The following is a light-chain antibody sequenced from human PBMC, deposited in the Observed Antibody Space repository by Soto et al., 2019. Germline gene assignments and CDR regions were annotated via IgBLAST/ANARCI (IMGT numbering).Light chain of an antibody. Sequence: QSVLTQPPSASGTPGQRVTISCSGSSSNIGSTTVNWYQQLPGTAPKVLIYSNDQRPSGVADRFSGSKSGTSASLAISGLQSEDEADYYGATWDDSLNSVVFGGGTKLT. CDR1: SSNIGSTT. J-gene: IGLJ2*01. V-gene: IGLV1-44*01. CDR2: SND. CDR3: ATWDDSLNSVV.